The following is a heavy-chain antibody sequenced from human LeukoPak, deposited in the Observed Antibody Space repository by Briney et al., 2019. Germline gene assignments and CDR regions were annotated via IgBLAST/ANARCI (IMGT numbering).Heavy chain of an antibody. J-gene: IGHJ4*02. V-gene: IGHV4-39*01. Sequence: PSETLSLTCTVSGGSISSSSYYWGWIRQPPGKGLEWIGSIYYSGSTYYNPSLKSRVTISVDTSKNQFSLKLSSVTAADTAVYYCARLTGTTSFDYWGPGTLVTVSS. CDR1: GGSISSSSYY. D-gene: IGHD1-7*01. CDR2: IYYSGST. CDR3: ARLTGTTSFDY.